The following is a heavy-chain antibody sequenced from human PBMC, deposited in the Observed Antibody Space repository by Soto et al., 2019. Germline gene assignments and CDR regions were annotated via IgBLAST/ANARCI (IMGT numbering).Heavy chain of an antibody. CDR2: ISTSSSTI. J-gene: IGHJ2*01. Sequence: EVQLVESGGGSVQPGGSLRLSCAASGFTFSSYTMNWVRQAPGKGLEWVSYISTSSSTIYDAASVRGRFTISRDNAKNSLYLQMNSLRAEDTAVYYCARDPYCDGDCPPRYWYFDLWGRGTLVTVSA. D-gene: IGHD2-21*02. CDR3: ARDPYCDGDCPPRYWYFDL. V-gene: IGHV3-48*01. CDR1: GFTFSSYT.